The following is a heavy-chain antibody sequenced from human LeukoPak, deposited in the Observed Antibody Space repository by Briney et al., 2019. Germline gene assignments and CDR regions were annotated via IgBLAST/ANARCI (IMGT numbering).Heavy chain of an antibody. CDR2: INHSGST. V-gene: IGHV4-34*01. D-gene: IGHD2-2*01. CDR3: ARVGYCSSTSCPNPSVSDMDV. CDR1: GGSFSGYY. Sequence: SETLSLTCAVYGGSFSGYYWSWIRQPPGKGLEWIGEINHSGSTNYNPSLKSRVTISVDTSKNQFSLKLSSVTAADTAVYYCARVGYCSSTSCPNPSVSDMDVWGKGTTVTVSS. J-gene: IGHJ6*04.